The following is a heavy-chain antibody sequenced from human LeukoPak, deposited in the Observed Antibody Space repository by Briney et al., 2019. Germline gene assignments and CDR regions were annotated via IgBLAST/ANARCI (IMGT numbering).Heavy chain of an antibody. D-gene: IGHD6-19*01. CDR1: GFTFSDYY. CDR3: AREPSAVVWFDP. J-gene: IGHJ5*02. Sequence: GGSLRLSCAASGFTFSDYYMSWIRQAPGEGLEWVSYISSSGSTIYYADSVKGRFTISRDNAKNSLYLQMNSLRAEDTAVYYCAREPSAVVWFDPWGQGTLVTVSS. CDR2: ISSSGSTI. V-gene: IGHV3-11*01.